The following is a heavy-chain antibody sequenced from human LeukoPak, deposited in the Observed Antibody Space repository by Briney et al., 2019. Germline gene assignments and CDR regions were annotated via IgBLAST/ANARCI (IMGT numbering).Heavy chain of an antibody. V-gene: IGHV4-59*01. CDR2: SYYSGST. CDR3: ARVGKDSSIWQYYFDY. J-gene: IGHJ4*02. CDR1: GGSISSYY. D-gene: IGHD6-13*01. Sequence: TTSETLSLTCTVSGGSISSYYWGSIRQPAGKGLDWIGYSYYSGSTNYNPSVKSRVTISVDTSKNQFTLKLSSVTAAETAVYYCARVGKDSSIWQYYFDYWGQGTLVTVSS.